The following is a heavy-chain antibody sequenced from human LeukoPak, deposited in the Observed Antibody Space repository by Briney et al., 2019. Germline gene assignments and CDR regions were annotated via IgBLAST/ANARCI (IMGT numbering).Heavy chain of an antibody. CDR1: GFTFSSYV. CDR3: VRGGAARPDY. CDR2: ISYDGSNK. Sequence: GGSLRLSCAASGFTFSSYVMHWVRQAPGKGLEWVAVISYDGSNKYYADPVKGRFTISRDNAKNSLYLQMNSLRVEDTAIYYCVRGGAARPDYWGQGTMVTVSS. V-gene: IGHV3-30*04. J-gene: IGHJ4*02. D-gene: IGHD6-6*01.